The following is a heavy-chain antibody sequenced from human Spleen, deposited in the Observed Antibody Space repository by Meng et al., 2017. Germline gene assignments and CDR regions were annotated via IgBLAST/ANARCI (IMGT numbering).Heavy chain of an antibody. D-gene: IGHD2-15*01. CDR1: GFTFSSYA. CDR3: ARDRRRCSGGSCYGPQYFYYGVDV. V-gene: IGHV3-30*01. Sequence: GESLKISCAASGFTFSSYAMHWVRQAPGKGLEWVAVISYDGSNKYYADSVKGRFTISRDNSKNTLYLQMTSLRAEDTAVYYCARDRRRCSGGSCYGPQYFYYGVDVWGQGTTVTVSS. CDR2: ISYDGSNK. J-gene: IGHJ6*02.